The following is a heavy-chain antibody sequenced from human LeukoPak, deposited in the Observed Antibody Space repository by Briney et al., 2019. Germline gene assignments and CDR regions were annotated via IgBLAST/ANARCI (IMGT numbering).Heavy chain of an antibody. CDR3: ARDINSSWYGSDY. V-gene: IGHV3-66*01. Sequence: GGSLRLSCAASGFTVSSNYMSWVRQAPGKGLEWVSVIYSGGSTYYADSVKGRFTISRDKSKNTLYLQMNSLRAEDTAVYYCARDINSSWYGSDYWGQGTLVTVSS. CDR1: GFTVSSNY. CDR2: IYSGGST. J-gene: IGHJ4*02. D-gene: IGHD6-13*01.